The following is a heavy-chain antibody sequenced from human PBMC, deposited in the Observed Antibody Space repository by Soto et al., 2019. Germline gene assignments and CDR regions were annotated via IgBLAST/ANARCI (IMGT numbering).Heavy chain of an antibody. Sequence: GGSLRLSCAASGFTFSSYGMHWVRQAPGKGLEWVAVISYDGSNKYYADSVKGRFTISRDNSKNTLYLQMNSLRAEDTAVYYCAKGGIGTYYYYYGMDVWGQGTTVTVSS. CDR2: ISYDGSNK. CDR1: GFTFSSYG. CDR3: AKGGIGTYYYYYGMDV. D-gene: IGHD1-1*01. J-gene: IGHJ6*02. V-gene: IGHV3-30*18.